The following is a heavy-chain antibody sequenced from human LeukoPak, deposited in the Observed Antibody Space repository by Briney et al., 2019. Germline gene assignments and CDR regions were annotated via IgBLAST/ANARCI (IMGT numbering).Heavy chain of an antibody. V-gene: IGHV5-51*01. CDR2: IYLGDSDT. D-gene: IGHD1-26*01. J-gene: IGHJ4*02. Sequence: GESLKISCKGSGYRFTSWIAWVRQVPGKGLEWMGIIYLGDSDTRFSPYFHGQVTISADKSISTAYLQRSSLKASDSAMYYCSTAVGARIYFDYWGQGTLVTVS. CDR1: GYRFTSW. CDR3: STAVGARIYFDY.